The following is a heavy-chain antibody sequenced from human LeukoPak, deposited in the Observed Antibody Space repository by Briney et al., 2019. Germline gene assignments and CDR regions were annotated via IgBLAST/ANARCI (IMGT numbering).Heavy chain of an antibody. CDR3: ARGRVVPAAGDWFDP. J-gene: IGHJ5*02. D-gene: IGHD2-2*01. V-gene: IGHV3-74*01. CDR1: GFTFSDFW. Sequence: SGGSLRLSCAASGFTFSDFWMHWVRQAPGKGLVWVSRINSGGTVTNYADSVKGRLTISRDNAKNTLYLQMNSLRAEDTAVYYCARGRVVPAAGDWFDPWGQGTLVTVSS. CDR2: INSGGTVT.